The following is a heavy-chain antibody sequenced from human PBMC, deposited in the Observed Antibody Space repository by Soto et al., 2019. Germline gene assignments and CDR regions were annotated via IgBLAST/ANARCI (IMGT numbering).Heavy chain of an antibody. D-gene: IGHD3-9*01. V-gene: IGHV4-59*01. CDR1: GGSISSYY. CDR3: ARSNYDILTGYSQPDY. J-gene: IGHJ4*02. Sequence: SETLSLTCTVSGGSISSYYWSWIRQPPGKGLEWIGYIYYSGSTNYNPSIKSRVTISVDTSKNQFSLKLSSVTAADTAVYFCARSNYDILTGYSQPDYWGQGTLVTVS. CDR2: IYYSGST.